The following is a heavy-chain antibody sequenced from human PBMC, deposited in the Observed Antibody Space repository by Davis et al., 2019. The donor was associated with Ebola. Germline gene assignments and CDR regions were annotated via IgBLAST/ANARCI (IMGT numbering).Heavy chain of an antibody. J-gene: IGHJ6*02. CDR1: GGTFSSYA. CDR2: IIPILGIA. Sequence: SVKVSCKASGGTFSSYAISWVRQAPGQGLEWMGRIIPILGIANYAQKFQGWVTMTRDTSISTAYMELSRLRSDDTAVYYCARGGCTNGVCSPHYYYYGMDVWGQGTTVTVSS. V-gene: IGHV1-69*04. D-gene: IGHD2-8*01. CDR3: ARGGCTNGVCSPHYYYYGMDV.